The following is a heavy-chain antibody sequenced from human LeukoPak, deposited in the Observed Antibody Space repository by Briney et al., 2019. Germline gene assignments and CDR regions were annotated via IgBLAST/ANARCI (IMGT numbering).Heavy chain of an antibody. Sequence: GGSLRLSCAAAGFAIRDYYTSWIRQPPGSGPEWRSYIRTPNGNTYHEASVKGRFTISSDPARNSVYLQMNTLRAEDTAVYYCARAGGGSGWYENAFDIWGQGTMVTVSS. CDR2: IRTPNGNT. CDR3: ARAGGGSGWYENAFDI. J-gene: IGHJ3*02. CDR1: GFAIRDYY. D-gene: IGHD6-19*01. V-gene: IGHV3-11*05.